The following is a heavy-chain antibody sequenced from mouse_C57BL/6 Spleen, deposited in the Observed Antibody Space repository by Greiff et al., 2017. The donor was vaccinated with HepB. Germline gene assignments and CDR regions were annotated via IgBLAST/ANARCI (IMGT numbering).Heavy chain of an antibody. D-gene: IGHD2-4*01. CDR2: ISHGGSYT. CDR1: GFTFSSYA. CDR3: ARDRGYDYDGRFDY. Sequence: EVQLVESGGGLVKPGGSVKLSCAASGFTFSSYAMSWVRQTPEKRLEWVATISHGGSYTNYPDNVKGRFTISRDNAKNNLYLQMSHLTSEDTAMYYCARDRGYDYDGRFDYWGQGTTVTVSS. J-gene: IGHJ2*01. V-gene: IGHV5-4*01.